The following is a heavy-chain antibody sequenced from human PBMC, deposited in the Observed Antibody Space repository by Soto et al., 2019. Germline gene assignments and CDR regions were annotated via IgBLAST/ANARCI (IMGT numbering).Heavy chain of an antibody. CDR1: GGSISSSSHY. CDR3: ARLSRLGSPVAGPEFDY. CDR2: IYYSGST. J-gene: IGHJ4*02. D-gene: IGHD6-19*01. Sequence: QLQLQESGPGLVKPSETLSLTCTVSGGSISSSSHYWGWIRQPPGKGLEWIGSIYYSGSTYYNPSLKSRVTISVDTSKNQFSLKLSSVTAADTAVYYCARLSRLGSPVAGPEFDYWGQGTLVTVSS. V-gene: IGHV4-39*01.